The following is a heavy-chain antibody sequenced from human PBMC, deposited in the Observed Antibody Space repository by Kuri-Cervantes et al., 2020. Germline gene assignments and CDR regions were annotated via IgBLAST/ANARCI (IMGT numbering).Heavy chain of an antibody. CDR3: ARGEGYYYYAGKWFDP. D-gene: IGHD3-10*01. V-gene: IGHV4-59*12. CDR1: GGSFSGYY. Sequence: SETLSLTCAVYGGSFSGYYWSWIRQPPGKGLEWIGYISYSGSTTYNPSLKSRVTISVDTSKNQFSLKLSSVTAADTAVYYCARGEGYYYYAGKWFDPWGQGTLVTVSS. CDR2: ISYSGST. J-gene: IGHJ5*02.